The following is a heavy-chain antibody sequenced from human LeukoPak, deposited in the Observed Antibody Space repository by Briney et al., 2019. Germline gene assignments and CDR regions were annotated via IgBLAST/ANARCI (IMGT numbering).Heavy chain of an antibody. CDR2: IYHSGST. CDR3: ARDNWNYGSSMDV. Sequence: PSETLSLTCTVSGDSISDYYWTWIRQPPGKGLEWIGNIYHSGSTNYNPSLKSRVTISVDTSKNQFSLKLSSVTAADTAVYHCARDNWNYGSSMDVWGQGTTVTVSS. CDR1: GDSISDYY. J-gene: IGHJ6*01. D-gene: IGHD1-7*01. V-gene: IGHV4-59*01.